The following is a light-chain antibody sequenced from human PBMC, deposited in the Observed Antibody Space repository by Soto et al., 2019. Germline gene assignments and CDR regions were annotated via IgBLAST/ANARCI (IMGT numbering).Light chain of an antibody. CDR3: CSYAGSSTFYV. J-gene: IGLJ1*01. CDR1: SSDVGGYRY. CDR2: EVT. V-gene: IGLV2-8*01. Sequence: QSVLTQPPSASGSPGQSVTISCTGTSSDVGGYRYVSWYQQHPGKAPKLIIYEVTKRPSGVPDRFSGSKSGNTASLTVSGLQTEDEADYYCCSYAGSSTFYVFGTGTKVTVL.